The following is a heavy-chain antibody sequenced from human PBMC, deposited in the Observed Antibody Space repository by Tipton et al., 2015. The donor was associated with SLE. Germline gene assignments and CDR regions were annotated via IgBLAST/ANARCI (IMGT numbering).Heavy chain of an antibody. V-gene: IGHV4-39*07. J-gene: IGHJ4*02. CDR3: ARLISAYDCNFDY. CDR2: FYYGKST. Sequence: TLSLTCTVSGGPISSSSFYWGWIRQPPGKGLEWIGSFYYGKSTFYNPSPKSRVTISVDTSTNRLSLQLSSVTAADTALYYCARLISAYDCNFDYWGQGTLVTVSS. CDR1: GGPISSSSFY. D-gene: IGHD5-12*01.